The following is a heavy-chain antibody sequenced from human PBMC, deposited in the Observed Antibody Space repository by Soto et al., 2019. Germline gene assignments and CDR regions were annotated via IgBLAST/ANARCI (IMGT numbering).Heavy chain of an antibody. Sequence: SETLSLTCKVSGGSIRNHHWSWVRQPPGKGLEWIGFISYTGSTNYNPSLNSRVTISVDTSKNQFSLKLTSVTAADTAVYFCNKETNAYNFYYWGQGALVPVSS. CDR2: ISYTGST. J-gene: IGHJ4*02. D-gene: IGHD2-8*01. V-gene: IGHV4-59*11. CDR3: NKETNAYNFYY. CDR1: GGSIRNHH.